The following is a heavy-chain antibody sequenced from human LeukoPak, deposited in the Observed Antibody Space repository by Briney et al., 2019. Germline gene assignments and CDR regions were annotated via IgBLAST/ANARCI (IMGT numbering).Heavy chain of an antibody. CDR3: ARDHWDSSGRNPPDY. CDR2: INPSSGGT. D-gene: IGHD3-22*01. V-gene: IGHV1-2*02. Sequence: ASVKVSCKASGYTFTGYYMHWVRQAPGQGLEWMGWINPSSGGTNYAQKFQGRVTVTRDTSISTAYMELSRLRSDDTAVYYCARDHWDSSGRNPPDYWGQGTLVTVSS. CDR1: GYTFTGYY. J-gene: IGHJ4*02.